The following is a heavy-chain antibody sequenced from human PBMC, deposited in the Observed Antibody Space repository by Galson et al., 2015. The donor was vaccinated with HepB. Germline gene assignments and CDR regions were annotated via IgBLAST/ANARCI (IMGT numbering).Heavy chain of an antibody. CDR2: TTHYGRT. CDR3: ARVVDIKFQLLSVPYYFDY. J-gene: IGHJ4*02. V-gene: IGHV4-34*01. Sequence: TLSLTCAVYGGSFSGYFWSWIRQSPGQGLEWIGETTHYGRTNYNPSLQSRVNISVDTSKNHISLNLRSATAADTAVYYCARVVDIKFQLLSVPYYFDYWGQGTLVTVSS. D-gene: IGHD2-2*01. CDR1: GGSFSGYF.